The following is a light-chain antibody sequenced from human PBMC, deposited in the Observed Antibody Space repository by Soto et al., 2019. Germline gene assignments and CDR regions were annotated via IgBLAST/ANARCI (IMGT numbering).Light chain of an antibody. J-gene: IGLJ1*01. CDR3: TSYTSSSTLDV. CDR2: EVS. CDR1: SSDVGEYNY. V-gene: IGLV2-14*01. Sequence: QTALTQPAPVSGSPGQSITISCTGTSSDVGEYNYVSWYQHHPLKAPKLMLYEVSNRLLGVSNSFSGYMFGKSDSLTTSVLQAEDEADYYCTSYTSSSTLDVFGTGTRSPS.